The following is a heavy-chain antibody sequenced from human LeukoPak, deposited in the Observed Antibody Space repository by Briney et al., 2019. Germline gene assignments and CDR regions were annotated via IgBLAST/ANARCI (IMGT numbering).Heavy chain of an antibody. D-gene: IGHD2-15*01. Sequence: GGSLRLSCAASGFTLSSYAMSWVRQAPGKGLEWVSAISGSGGSTYYADSVKGRFTISRDNSKNTLYLQMNSLRAEDTAVYYCAKVWPHCSGGSCYYLEYFQHWGQGTLVTVSS. CDR2: ISGSGGST. V-gene: IGHV3-23*01. CDR3: AKVWPHCSGGSCYYLEYFQH. J-gene: IGHJ1*01. CDR1: GFTLSSYA.